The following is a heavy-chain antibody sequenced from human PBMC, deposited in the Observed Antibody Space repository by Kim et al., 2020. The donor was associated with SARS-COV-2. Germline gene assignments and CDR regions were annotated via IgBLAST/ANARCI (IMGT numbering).Heavy chain of an antibody. CDR3: ASGGPHPRVISNDYGGESQH. J-gene: IGHJ1*01. V-gene: IGHV1-46*01. Sequence: ASVKVSCKASGYTFTSYYMHWVRQAPGQGLEWMGIINPSGGSTSYAQKFQGRVTMTRDTSTSTVYMELSSLRSEDTAVYYCASGGPHPRVISNDYGGESQHWGQGTLVTVSS. D-gene: IGHD4-17*01. CDR1: GYTFTSYY. CDR2: INPSGGST.